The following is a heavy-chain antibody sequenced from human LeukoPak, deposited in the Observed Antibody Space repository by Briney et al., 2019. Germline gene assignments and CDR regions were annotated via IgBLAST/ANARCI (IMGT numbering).Heavy chain of an antibody. CDR1: GFPFIEYS. CDR2: IGIDSGNT. V-gene: IGHV3-48*01. CDR3: ARDHNYAFDN. D-gene: IGHD1-1*01. J-gene: IGHJ4*02. Sequence: GGSLRLSCTASGFPFIEYSMNWVRQVPGKGLEWIAYIGIDSGNTKYADSVRGRFTISADKTENSLYLQMNSLRVDDTAVYYCARDHNYAFDNWGRGTLVSVAS.